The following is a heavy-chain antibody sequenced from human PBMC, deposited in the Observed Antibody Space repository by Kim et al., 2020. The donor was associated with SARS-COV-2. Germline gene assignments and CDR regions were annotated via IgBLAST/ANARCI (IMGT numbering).Heavy chain of an antibody. J-gene: IGHJ4*02. CDR3: ARDKGVSSSFDY. D-gene: IGHD6-6*01. Sequence: YAASVKARFTISRDNAKNSLYLQMNSLRAEDTAVYYCARDKGVSSSFDYWGQGTLVTVSS. V-gene: IGHV3-48*03.